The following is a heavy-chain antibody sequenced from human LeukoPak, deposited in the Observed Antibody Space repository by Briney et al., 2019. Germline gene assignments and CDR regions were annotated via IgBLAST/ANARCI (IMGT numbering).Heavy chain of an antibody. CDR3: ARDLGAYSSNRFDY. V-gene: IGHV1-18*01. D-gene: IGHD6-13*01. J-gene: IGHJ4*02. CDR2: ISTNNGNT. Sequence: ASVKVSCKASGYTFTYYGISWVRQAPGQGLEWIGWISTNNGNTAYAQKFQGRVTMTTDTSTSTAYMELRSLRSDDTAVYYCARDLGAYSSNRFDYWGQETLVTVSS. CDR1: GYTFTYYG.